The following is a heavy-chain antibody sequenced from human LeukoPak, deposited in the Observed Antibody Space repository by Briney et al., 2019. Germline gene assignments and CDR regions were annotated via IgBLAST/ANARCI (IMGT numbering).Heavy chain of an antibody. CDR2: IYYSGST. CDR1: GGSISSSSYY. V-gene: IGHV4-39*01. Sequence: SETLSLTCTVSGGSISSSSYYWGWIRQPPGKGLEWIGSIYYSGSTYYNPSLKSRVTISVDTSKNQFSLKLSSVTAADTAVYYCASGLRFLEWSIYYFDYWGQGTPVTVSS. CDR3: ASGLRFLEWSIYYFDY. D-gene: IGHD3-3*01. J-gene: IGHJ4*02.